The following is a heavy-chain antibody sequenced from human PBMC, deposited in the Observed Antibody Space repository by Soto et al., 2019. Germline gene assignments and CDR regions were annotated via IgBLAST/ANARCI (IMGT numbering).Heavy chain of an antibody. CDR2: IYYSGST. J-gene: IGHJ3*02. V-gene: IGHV4-59*01. CDR3: AGLDVAFDI. CDR1: GGSISSYY. D-gene: IGHD3-16*01. Sequence: SETLSLTCTVSGGSISSYYWSWIRQPPGKGLEWIGYIYYSGSTNYNPSLKSRVTISVDTSKNQFSLKLSSVTAADTAVYYCAGLDVAFDIWGQGTMVTVSS.